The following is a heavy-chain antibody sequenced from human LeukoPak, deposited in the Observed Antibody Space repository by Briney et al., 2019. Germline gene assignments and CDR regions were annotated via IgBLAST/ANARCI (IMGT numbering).Heavy chain of an antibody. Sequence: GGSLRLSCAASGFTFSSYAMSWVRQAPGKGLEWVSGISSSGGSTYYADSVKGRFTISRDNSKSTLSLQMNSLRAEDTAVYYCAKDGGLWVSAHWGDSWGRGTLVTVSS. CDR2: ISSSGGST. D-gene: IGHD7-27*01. CDR1: GFTFSSYA. CDR3: AKDGGLWVSAHWGDS. V-gene: IGHV3-23*01. J-gene: IGHJ4*02.